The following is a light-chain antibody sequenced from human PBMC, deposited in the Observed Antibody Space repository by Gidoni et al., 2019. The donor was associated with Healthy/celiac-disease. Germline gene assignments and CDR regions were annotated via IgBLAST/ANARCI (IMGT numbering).Light chain of an antibody. Sequence: DIQRTQSPSSLSASVGDRVTITCRASQSISSYLNWYQQKPGKAPKLLIYAASSLQRGVPSRFSGSGSGTDFTLTISSLQPEDFATYYCQQSYSPSCTFGQXTKVEIK. CDR1: QSISSY. V-gene: IGKV1-39*01. CDR3: QQSYSPSCT. J-gene: IGKJ1*01. CDR2: AAS.